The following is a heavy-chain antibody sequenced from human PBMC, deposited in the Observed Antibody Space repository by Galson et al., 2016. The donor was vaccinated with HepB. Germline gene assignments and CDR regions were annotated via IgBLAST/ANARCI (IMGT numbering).Heavy chain of an antibody. V-gene: IGHV1-2*06. D-gene: IGHD2-2*02. J-gene: IGHJ4*02. Sequence: SCKASGYIFPAYHLHWVRQAPGQGLEWMGRINPINGDTKYSQNLQDRVAMTTDTSISTAYMELSRLKSDDTAAYYCARSYTVDAPLDFWGQGALVTVSS. CDR1: GYIFPAYH. CDR3: ARSYTVDAPLDF. CDR2: INPINGDT.